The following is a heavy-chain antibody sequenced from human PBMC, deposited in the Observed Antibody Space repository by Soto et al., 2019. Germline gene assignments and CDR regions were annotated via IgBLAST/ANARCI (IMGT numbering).Heavy chain of an antibody. V-gene: IGHV6-1*01. Sequence: SQTLSLTCAISGYSVSNTNAAWGWIRQSPSRGLEWLGRTYYRSKWRIDYALSVRSRININPDTSKNQLSLQLISVTPEDTAVYYCARGNSGLRAFDVWGQGTMVTVSS. D-gene: IGHD6-19*01. CDR1: GYSVSNTNAA. CDR3: ARGNSGLRAFDV. CDR2: TYYRSKWRI. J-gene: IGHJ3*01.